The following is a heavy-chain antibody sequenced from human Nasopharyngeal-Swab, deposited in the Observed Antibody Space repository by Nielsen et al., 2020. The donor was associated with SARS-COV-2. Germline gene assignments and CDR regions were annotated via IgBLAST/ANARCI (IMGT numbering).Heavy chain of an antibody. D-gene: IGHD3-10*01. CDR3: ARVTGTPEYFQH. CDR2: ISSSSSYI. CDR1: GFTFSSYS. V-gene: IGHV3-21*01. J-gene: IGHJ1*01. Sequence: GGSLRLSCAASGFTFSSYSMNWVRQAPGKGLEWVSSISSSSSYIYYADSVKGRFTISRGNAKNSLYLQMNSLRAEDTAVYYCARVTGTPEYFQHWGQGTLVTVSS.